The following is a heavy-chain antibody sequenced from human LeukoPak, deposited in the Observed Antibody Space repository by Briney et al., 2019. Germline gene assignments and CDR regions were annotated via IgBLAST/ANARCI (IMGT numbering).Heavy chain of an antibody. J-gene: IGHJ4*02. D-gene: IGHD3-3*01. CDR3: ARATNRFLEWLLSDY. Sequence: ASVKVSCKASGYTFTGYYMHWVRQAPGQGLEWMGWINPNSGGTNYAQKFQGRVTMTRDTSISTAYMELSRLRSDDTAVYYCARATNRFLEWLLSDYWGQGTLVTASS. CDR2: INPNSGGT. CDR1: GYTFTGYY. V-gene: IGHV1-2*02.